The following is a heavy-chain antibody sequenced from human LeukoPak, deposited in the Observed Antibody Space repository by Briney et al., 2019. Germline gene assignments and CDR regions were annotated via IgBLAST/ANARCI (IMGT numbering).Heavy chain of an antibody. V-gene: IGHV3-30*04. CDR1: GFTFSSYA. J-gene: IGHJ4*02. CDR2: ISYDGSIE. D-gene: IGHD3-10*01. CDR3: ARELYYGSGSPGRD. Sequence: PGGSLRLSCAASGFTFSSYAMHWVRQAPGKGLEWVAVISYDGSIEYYADSVKGRFTISRDNSKNTLRLQMNSLRVEDTAVYYCARELYYGSGSPGRDWGQGTLVTVSS.